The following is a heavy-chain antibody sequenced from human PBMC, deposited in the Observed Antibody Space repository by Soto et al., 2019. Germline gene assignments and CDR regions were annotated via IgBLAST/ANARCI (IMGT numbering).Heavy chain of an antibody. D-gene: IGHD3-9*01. CDR1: GYTFTSYG. V-gene: IGHV1-18*04. CDR3: ARGNYDILAGASPWYYYYGMDG. J-gene: IGHJ6*02. Sequence: GDSVQVSCKASGYTFTSYGISWVRQAPGQGLEWMAWINPYTGNTNYAQKLQGRVTMTTETSTSTAYLALRSLRSDDTAAYYCARGNYDILAGASPWYYYYGMDGWGQGTTVTVS. CDR2: INPYTGNT.